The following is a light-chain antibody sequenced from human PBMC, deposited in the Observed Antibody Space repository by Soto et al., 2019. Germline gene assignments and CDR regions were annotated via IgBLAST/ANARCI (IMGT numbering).Light chain of an antibody. CDR2: GNI. CDR1: DSNIGAGYD. Sequence: QPVLTQPPSVSGAPGQRVTISCTGRDSNIGAGYDVHWYQQLPGTAPKLLIYGNINRPSGVPDRFSGSKSGTSASLAITGLQAEDEADYYCQSYDSSLSGWVFGGGTKVTVL. J-gene: IGLJ3*02. V-gene: IGLV1-40*01. CDR3: QSYDSSLSGWV.